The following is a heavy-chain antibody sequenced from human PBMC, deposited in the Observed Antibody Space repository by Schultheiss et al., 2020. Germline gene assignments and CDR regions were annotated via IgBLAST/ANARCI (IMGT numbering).Heavy chain of an antibody. CDR1: GGSISSYY. CDR2: IYYSGST. V-gene: IGHV4-59*12. Sequence: SETLSLTCTVSGGSISSYYWSWIRQPPGKGLEWIGYIYYSGSTNYNPSLKSRVTISVDKSKNQFSLKLSSVTAADTAVYYCASPRHYDFWSGSYGMDVWGQGTTVTVSS. J-gene: IGHJ6*02. D-gene: IGHD3-3*01. CDR3: ASPRHYDFWSGSYGMDV.